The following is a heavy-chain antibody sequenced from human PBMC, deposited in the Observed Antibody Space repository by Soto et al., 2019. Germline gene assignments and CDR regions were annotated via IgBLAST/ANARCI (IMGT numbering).Heavy chain of an antibody. D-gene: IGHD5-12*01. J-gene: IGHJ4*02. Sequence: QVQLVESGGGVVQPGRSLRLSCATSGFTFSGYGMHWVRQAPGKGLEWVAVIWYDGSNKYYADSVKGRFTISRDNSKNTLYLQMNSLRAEDTAVYYWAREGKDIVATIRPYYFDYWGQGTLVTVSS. V-gene: IGHV3-33*01. CDR1: GFTFSGYG. CDR2: IWYDGSNK. CDR3: AREGKDIVATIRPYYFDY.